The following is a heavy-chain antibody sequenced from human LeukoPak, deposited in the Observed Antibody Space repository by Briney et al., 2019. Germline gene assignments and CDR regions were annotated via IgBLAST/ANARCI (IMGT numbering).Heavy chain of an antibody. Sequence: SETLSLTCTVSGGSISSYYWSWIRQPPGRGLEWIGYIYYTGNTNYNPSLKSRVTISVDTSKNQFSLKLSSVTAADTAVYYCARLNPVVPAAYYYYMDVWGKGTTVTVSS. V-gene: IGHV4-59*12. CDR3: ARLNPVVPAAYYYYMDV. CDR1: GGSISSYY. D-gene: IGHD2-2*01. CDR2: IYYTGNT. J-gene: IGHJ6*03.